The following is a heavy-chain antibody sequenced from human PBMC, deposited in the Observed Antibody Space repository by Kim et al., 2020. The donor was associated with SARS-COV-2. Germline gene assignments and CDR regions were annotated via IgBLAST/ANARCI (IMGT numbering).Heavy chain of an antibody. CDR2: ISGSGGST. CDR3: AKCKQQLVRQAPFDY. Sequence: GGSLRLSCAASGFTFSSYAMSWVRQAPGKGLEWVSAISGSGGSTYYADSVKGRFTISRDNSKNTLYLQMNSLRAEDTAVYYCAKCKQQLVRQAPFDYWGQGTLVTVSS. CDR1: GFTFSSYA. V-gene: IGHV3-23*01. D-gene: IGHD6-13*01. J-gene: IGHJ4*02.